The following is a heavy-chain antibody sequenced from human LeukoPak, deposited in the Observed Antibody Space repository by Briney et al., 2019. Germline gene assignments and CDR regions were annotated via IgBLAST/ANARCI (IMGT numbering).Heavy chain of an antibody. CDR2: IYYSGST. CDR3: ARAQYYGSGSYMNWFDP. V-gene: IGHV4-59*01. CDR1: GGSISSYY. J-gene: IGHJ5*02. D-gene: IGHD3-10*01. Sequence: PSETLSLTCTVSGGSISSYYWSWIRQPPGKGLEWIGYIYYSGSTNYNPSLKSRVTISVDTSKNQFSLKLSSVTAADTAMYYCARAQYYGSGSYMNWFDPWGQGTLVTVSS.